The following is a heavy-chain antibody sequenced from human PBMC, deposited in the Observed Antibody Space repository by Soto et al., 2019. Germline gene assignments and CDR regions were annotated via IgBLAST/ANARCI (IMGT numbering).Heavy chain of an antibody. J-gene: IGHJ5*02. Sequence: QVQLQESGPGLVKPSETLSLTCTVSGGSISSYYWSWIRQPPGKGLEWIGYIYYSGSTNYNPSLKSRVTISVDTSKNQFSLKLSSVTAADTAVYYCARDLGGIAARFWFDPWGQGTLVTVSS. CDR3: ARDLGGIAARFWFDP. D-gene: IGHD6-6*01. CDR1: GGSISSYY. V-gene: IGHV4-59*01. CDR2: IYYSGST.